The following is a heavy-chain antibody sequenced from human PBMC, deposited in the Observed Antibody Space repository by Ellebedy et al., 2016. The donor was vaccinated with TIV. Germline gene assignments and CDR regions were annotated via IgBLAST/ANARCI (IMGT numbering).Heavy chain of an antibody. Sequence: PGGSLRLSCAASGFTFSSYGMHWVRQAPGKGLEWVAVIWYDESNEYYADSVKGRFTISSDNSKNTLYLQMNNLGAEDTAVFYCERNRHVERGDCLDYWGQGTLVTVSS. J-gene: IGHJ4*02. V-gene: IGHV3-33*01. CDR2: IWYDESNE. D-gene: IGHD2-21*02. CDR3: ERNRHVERGDCLDY. CDR1: GFTFSSYG.